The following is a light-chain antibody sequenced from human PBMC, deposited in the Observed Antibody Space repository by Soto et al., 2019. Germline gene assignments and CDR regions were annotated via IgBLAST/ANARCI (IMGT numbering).Light chain of an antibody. Sequence: DIQMTQSLSALSASVGDRVTITCRASQSISSWLAWYQQKPGKAPKLLIYDASSLESRVPSRFSGSGSGTEFTLTISGLRPDDFATYYCQQYNTYSYTFGQGTKLEIK. V-gene: IGKV1-5*01. CDR3: QQYNTYSYT. CDR1: QSISSW. CDR2: DAS. J-gene: IGKJ2*01.